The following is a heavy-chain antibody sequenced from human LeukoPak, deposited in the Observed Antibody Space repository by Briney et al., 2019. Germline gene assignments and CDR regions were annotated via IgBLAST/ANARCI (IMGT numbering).Heavy chain of an antibody. CDR1: GGFISCYN. D-gene: IGHD6-13*01. CDR3: AKYRSIGLHSFDT. Sequence: PSAILSLTCTVSGGFISCYNGYWLQQSPEKRLEWIGNIYHSAAINFNPSLKARVTMSIDTSKNPFSLQLSSLTAADTAVYYCAKYRSIGLHSFDTWGQGTLATVSS. CDR2: IYHSAAI. V-gene: IGHV4-59*01. J-gene: IGHJ5*01.